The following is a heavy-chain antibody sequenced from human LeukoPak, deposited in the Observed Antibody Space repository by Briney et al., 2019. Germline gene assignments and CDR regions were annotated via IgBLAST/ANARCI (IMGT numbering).Heavy chain of an antibody. D-gene: IGHD3-10*01. CDR2: IRNRVHGGTT. CDR1: GFNFADFG. Sequence: GGSLRLSCTASGFNFADFGMSWVRQAPGKGLERIGFIRNRVHGGTTEYAASVKGRFTISRDDSKSVAYLHMNSLRTEDTALYYCASASDPDGSGSKFYFAYWGQGAVVAVSS. CDR3: ASASDPDGSGSKFYFAY. J-gene: IGHJ4*02. V-gene: IGHV3-49*04.